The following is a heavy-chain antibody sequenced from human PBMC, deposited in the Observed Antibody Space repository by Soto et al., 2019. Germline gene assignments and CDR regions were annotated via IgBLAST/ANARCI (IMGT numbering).Heavy chain of an antibody. Sequence: SETLSLTCNVSGASLSRYYWSWIRQPPGKGLEWIGRIYATGDTDYNPSLKSRISMSVDMSKKQFSLTLRSVTAADTAIYYCVRDGTKNLRDRFEPWGRGILVTSPQ. CDR3: VRDGTKNLRDRFEP. V-gene: IGHV4-4*07. CDR1: GASLSRYY. J-gene: IGHJ5*02. CDR2: IYATGDT. D-gene: IGHD1-26*01.